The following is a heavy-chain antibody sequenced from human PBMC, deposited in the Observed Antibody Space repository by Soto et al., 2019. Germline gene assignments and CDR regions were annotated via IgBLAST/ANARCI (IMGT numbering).Heavy chain of an antibody. V-gene: IGHV3-23*01. D-gene: IGHD6-13*01. J-gene: IGHJ6*04. Sequence: EVQLLESGGGLVQPGGSLRLSCAASGFTFSSYAMSWVRQAPGTGLEWVSAVSGSGGSTYYADSVKGRFTISRHNSKNTLYLQMNSLRAEDTAVYYCAKEGVGGAAAGRYYYYGMDVWGKGTTVTVSS. CDR2: VSGSGGST. CDR1: GFTFSSYA. CDR3: AKEGVGGAAAGRYYYYGMDV.